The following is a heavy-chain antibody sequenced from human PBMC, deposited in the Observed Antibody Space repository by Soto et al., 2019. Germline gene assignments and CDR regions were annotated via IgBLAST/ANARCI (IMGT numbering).Heavy chain of an antibody. CDR2: INIDSANR. D-gene: IGHD1-26*01. J-gene: IGHJ1*01. CDR1: GFTFSWYS. CDR3: ARDANSGSCCEH. V-gene: IGHV3-48*02. Sequence: GGSLRLSCAASGFTFSWYSMNWVRQAPGKGLEWVSYINIDSANRYYAESVRGRFTISRDNVKNSLYLQMNSLRDEDTAVYYCARDANSGSCCEHWGQGVLVTVSS.